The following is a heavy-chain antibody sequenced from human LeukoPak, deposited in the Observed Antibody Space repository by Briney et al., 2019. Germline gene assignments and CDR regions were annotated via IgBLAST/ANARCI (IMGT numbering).Heavy chain of an antibody. CDR2: ISGSGGST. D-gene: IGHD3-10*01. J-gene: IGHJ1*01. Sequence: PGGSLRLSCAASGFTFSSYAMSWVRQAPGKGLEWVSAISGSGGSTYYADSVKGRFTISRDNSKNTLYLQMNSLRAEDTAVYYCASAGSYYNLGDFQHWGQGTLVTVSS. CDR3: ASAGSYYNLGDFQH. V-gene: IGHV3-23*01. CDR1: GFTFSSYA.